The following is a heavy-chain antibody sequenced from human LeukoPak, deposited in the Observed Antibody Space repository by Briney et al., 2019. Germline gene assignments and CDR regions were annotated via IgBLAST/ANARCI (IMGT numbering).Heavy chain of an antibody. V-gene: IGHV1-46*01. Sequence: ATVKVSCKASGYSFTNYYMHWVRQAPGQGLEWMGVINPSGGSTSYAQKFQDRVTMTRDTFTSTVYMELSSLRSEDTAVYYCARYCSSTSCYEEIFDYWGQGTLVTISS. D-gene: IGHD2-2*01. J-gene: IGHJ4*02. CDR1: GYSFTNYY. CDR2: INPSGGST. CDR3: ARYCSSTSCYEEIFDY.